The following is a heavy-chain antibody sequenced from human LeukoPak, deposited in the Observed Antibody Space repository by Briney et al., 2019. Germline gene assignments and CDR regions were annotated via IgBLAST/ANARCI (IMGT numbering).Heavy chain of an antibody. V-gene: IGHV4-30-2*01. CDR1: GGSISSGGYY. J-gene: IGHJ3*02. Sequence: SETLSLTCTVSGGSISSGGYYWSWIRQPPGKGLEWIGYIYHSGSTYYNPSLKSRVTISVDRSKNQFSLKLSSVTAADTAVYYCARDLVSEGAFDIWGQGTMVTVSS. CDR3: ARDLVSEGAFDI. D-gene: IGHD3-10*01. CDR2: IYHSGST.